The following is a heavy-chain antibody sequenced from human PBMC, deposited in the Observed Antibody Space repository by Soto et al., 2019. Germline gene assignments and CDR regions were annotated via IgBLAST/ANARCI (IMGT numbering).Heavy chain of an antibody. V-gene: IGHV3-11*01. CDR2: ISSSGSTI. CDR3: ARACADEVVVAALDYYYYYMDV. J-gene: IGHJ6*03. CDR1: GFTFSDYY. Sequence: GGSLRLSCAASGFTFSDYYMSWIRQAPGKGLEWVSYISSSGSTIYYADSVKGRFTISRDNAKNSLYLQMNSLRAEDTAVYYCARACADEVVVAALDYYYYYMDVWGKGTTVTVSS. D-gene: IGHD2-15*01.